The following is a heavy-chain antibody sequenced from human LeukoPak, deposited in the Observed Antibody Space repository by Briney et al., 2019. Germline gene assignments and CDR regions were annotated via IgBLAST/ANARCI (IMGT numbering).Heavy chain of an antibody. D-gene: IGHD1-26*01. CDR3: ARDYEWELPGVPTLLYYMDV. CDR1: GFTFSDYY. CDR2: ISSSGSTI. V-gene: IGHV3-11*04. J-gene: IGHJ6*03. Sequence: GGSLRLSCAASGFTFSDYYMSWIRQAPGKGLEWVSYISSSGSTIYYADSVKGRFTISRDNAKNSLYLQMNSLRAEDTAVYYCARDYEWELPGVPTLLYYMDVWGKGTTVTVSS.